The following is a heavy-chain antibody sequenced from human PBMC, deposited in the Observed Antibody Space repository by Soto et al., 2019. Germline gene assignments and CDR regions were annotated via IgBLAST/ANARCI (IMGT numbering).Heavy chain of an antibody. CDR2: IIPIFGTA. V-gene: IGHV1-69*13. CDR1: GGTFSSYA. CDR3: ARETAAAGTWYYGMDV. J-gene: IGHJ6*02. Sequence: GASVKVSCKASGGTFSSYAISWVRQAPGQGLEWMGGIIPIFGTANYAQKFQGRVTITADESTSTAYMELSSLRSEDTAVYYCARETAAAGTWYYGMDVWGQGTTVTVSS. D-gene: IGHD6-13*01.